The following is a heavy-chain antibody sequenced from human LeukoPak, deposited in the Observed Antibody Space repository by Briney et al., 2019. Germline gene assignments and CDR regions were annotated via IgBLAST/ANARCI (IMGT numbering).Heavy chain of an antibody. CDR3: AKDGEYCTGGSCYSTFDY. J-gene: IGHJ4*02. CDR2: ISSSSSYI. V-gene: IGHV3-21*01. Sequence: PGGSLRLSCAASGFTFSSYSMNWVRQAPGKGLEWVSSISSSSSYIYYADSVKGRFTISRDNAKNSLYLQMNSLGAEDTAVYYCAKDGEYCTGGSCYSTFDYWGQGTLVTVSS. D-gene: IGHD2-15*01. CDR1: GFTFSSYS.